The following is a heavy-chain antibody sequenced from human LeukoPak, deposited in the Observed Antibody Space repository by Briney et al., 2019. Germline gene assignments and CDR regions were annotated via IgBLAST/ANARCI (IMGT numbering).Heavy chain of an antibody. CDR2: IYYSGST. CDR1: GGSISSSSYY. J-gene: IGHJ6*03. V-gene: IGHV4-39*01. CDR3: ARHFPYYYDSSGYSSSRYYYYYMDV. D-gene: IGHD3-22*01. Sequence: SETLSLTCTVSGGSISSSSYYWGWIRQPPGKGLEWIGSIYYSGSTYYNPSLKSRVTISVDTSKNQFSLKPSSVTAADTAVYYCARHFPYYYDSSGYSSSRYYYYYMDVWGKGTTVTVSS.